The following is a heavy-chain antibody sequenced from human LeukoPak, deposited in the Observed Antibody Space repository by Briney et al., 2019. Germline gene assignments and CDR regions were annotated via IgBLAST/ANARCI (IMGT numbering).Heavy chain of an antibody. Sequence: GGSLRLSCAASGFTFSSYAMSWVRQAPGTGLEWVSAISGSGGSTYYADSVKGRFTISRDNSKNTLYLQMNSLRAEDTAVYYCAKVEGWLQNFDYWGQGTLVTVSS. V-gene: IGHV3-23*01. CDR3: AKVEGWLQNFDY. D-gene: IGHD5-24*01. CDR2: ISGSGGST. J-gene: IGHJ4*02. CDR1: GFTFSSYA.